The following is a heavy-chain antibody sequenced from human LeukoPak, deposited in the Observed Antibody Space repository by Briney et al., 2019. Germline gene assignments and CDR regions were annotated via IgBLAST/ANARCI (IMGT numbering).Heavy chain of an antibody. CDR3: AQGWDLRA. CDR1: GDSVSSNRAA. D-gene: IGHD1-26*01. Sequence: SQTLSLTCAISGDSVSSNRAAWNWIRQSPSGGLEWLGRTYYRSEWSYDYAVSVKGRITINPDTSKNQFSLHLNSVTPEDTAIYYCAQGWDLRAWGQGTLVTVFS. CDR2: TYYRSEWSY. V-gene: IGHV6-1*01. J-gene: IGHJ5*02.